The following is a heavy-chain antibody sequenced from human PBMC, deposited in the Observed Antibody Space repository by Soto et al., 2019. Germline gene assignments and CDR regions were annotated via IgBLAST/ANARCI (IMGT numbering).Heavy chain of an antibody. V-gene: IGHV1-46*01. CDR1: GYTFTSYY. D-gene: IGHD3-9*01. CDR3: ARDGGTAYYDILTGYLHNWFDP. J-gene: IGHJ5*02. Sequence: WASVKVSCKASGYTFTSYYMHWVRQAPGQGLEWMGIINPSGGSTSYAQKFQGRVTMTRDTSTSTVYMELSSLGSEDTAVYYCARDGGTAYYDILTGYLHNWFDPWGQGTLVTVSS. CDR2: INPSGGST.